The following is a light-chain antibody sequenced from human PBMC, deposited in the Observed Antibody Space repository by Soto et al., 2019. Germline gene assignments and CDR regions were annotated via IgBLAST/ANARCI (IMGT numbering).Light chain of an antibody. CDR1: QSVSSY. V-gene: IGKV3-11*01. CDR2: DAS. Sequence: EIVLTQSPATLFLSPGERATLSCRASQSVSSYLAWYQQKPGQAPRLLIYDASNRATGIPARFSGSGSGTDFTLTISSLEPEDFAVYYCQQRSNWPWTFGQGNKVDIK. J-gene: IGKJ1*01. CDR3: QQRSNWPWT.